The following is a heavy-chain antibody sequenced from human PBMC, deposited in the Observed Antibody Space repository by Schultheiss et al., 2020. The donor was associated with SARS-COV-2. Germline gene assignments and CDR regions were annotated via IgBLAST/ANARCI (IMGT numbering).Heavy chain of an antibody. D-gene: IGHD2-21*02. V-gene: IGHV4-38-2*01. CDR2: IYHSGNT. CDR1: GYSISSGYY. J-gene: IGHJ4*02. Sequence: SETLSLTCAVSGYSISSGYYWGWIRQPPGKGLEWIGSIYHSGNTYYNPSLKSRVTISIDTSKNQFSLKLISVTAADTAVYYCARGSMAYCGGDCIDYWGQGTLVTVSS. CDR3: ARGSMAYCGGDCIDY.